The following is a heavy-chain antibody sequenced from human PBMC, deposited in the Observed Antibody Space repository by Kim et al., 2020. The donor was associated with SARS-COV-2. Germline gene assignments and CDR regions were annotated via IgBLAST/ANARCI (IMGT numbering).Heavy chain of an antibody. J-gene: IGHJ4*02. CDR3: ARPTDYGDYDGY. D-gene: IGHD4-17*01. Sequence: TAVAASVKGRFTISRDDSKNTAYLQMDSLKTDDTAVYYCARPTDYGDYDGYWGQGTLVTVSS. CDR2: T. V-gene: IGHV3-73*01.